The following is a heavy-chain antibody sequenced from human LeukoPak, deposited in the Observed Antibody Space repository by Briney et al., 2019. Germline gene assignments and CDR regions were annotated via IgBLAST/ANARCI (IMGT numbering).Heavy chain of an antibody. CDR1: GGSISSYY. J-gene: IGHJ4*02. CDR3: ASVVVPR. D-gene: IGHD2-15*01. CDR2: INHSGST. V-gene: IGHV4-34*01. Sequence: SETLSLTCTVSGGSISSYYWSWIRQPPGKGLEWIGEINHSGSTNYNPSLKSRVTISVDTSKSQFSLKLSSVTAADTTVYYCASVVVPRWGQGTLVTVSS.